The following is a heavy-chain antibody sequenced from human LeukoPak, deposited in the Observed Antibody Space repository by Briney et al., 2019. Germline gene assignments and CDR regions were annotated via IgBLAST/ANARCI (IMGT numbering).Heavy chain of an antibody. CDR1: GFTFSSYW. J-gene: IGHJ4*02. V-gene: IGHV3-74*01. D-gene: IGHD3-22*01. CDR3: ARVLYYYDSSGYYYFPFDY. Sequence: GGSLRLSCAASGFTFSSYWMHWVCQAPGKGLVWVSRINSDGSSTSYADSVKGRFTISRDNAKNTLYLQMNSLRAEDTAVYYCARVLYYYDSSGYYYFPFDYWGQGTLVTVSS. CDR2: INSDGSST.